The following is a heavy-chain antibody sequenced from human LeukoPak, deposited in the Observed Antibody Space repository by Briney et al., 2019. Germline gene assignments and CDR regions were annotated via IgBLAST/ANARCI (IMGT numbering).Heavy chain of an antibody. V-gene: IGHV1-69*04. CDR1: GGTFSSYA. CDR2: IIPILGIA. J-gene: IGHJ4*02. D-gene: IGHD3-22*01. Sequence: SVKVSCKASGGTFSSYAISWVRQAPGQGLEWMGRIIPILGIANYAQKFQGRVTITADKSTSTAYMELSSLRSEDTAVYYCARPYDSNGYYFDYWGQGTLVTVSS. CDR3: ARPYDSNGYYFDY.